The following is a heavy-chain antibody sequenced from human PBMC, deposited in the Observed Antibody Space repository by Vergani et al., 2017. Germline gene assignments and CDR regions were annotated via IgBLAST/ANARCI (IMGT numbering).Heavy chain of an antibody. CDR3: ARVPARMAWGAVDI. CDR2: IYTSGST. CDR1: GGSISSGSYY. V-gene: IGHV4-61*02. Sequence: QVQLQESGPGLVKPSQTLSLTCTVSGGSISSGSYYWSWIRQPAGKGLEWIGRIYTSGSTNYNPSLKSRVTISVDTSRNRFSLKLSAVTAADTAVYYCARVPARMAWGAVDIWGQGTMVTVCS. D-gene: IGHD5-24*01. J-gene: IGHJ3*02.